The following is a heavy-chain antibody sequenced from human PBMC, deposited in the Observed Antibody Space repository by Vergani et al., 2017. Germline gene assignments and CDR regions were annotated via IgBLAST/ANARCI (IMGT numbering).Heavy chain of an antibody. CDR3: ARLVREPQD. Sequence: HLVQSGAELKTPGESLKISCEGSENSFSNFYVGWVRQMPGKGLEWIGMVSPGDSDLRYSPSFQGQVTISTDKSINTAFLQWRSLKASDTAMYYCARLVREPQDWGQGTLVTVSS. CDR1: ENSFSNFY. CDR2: VSPGDSDL. D-gene: IGHD1-26*01. V-gene: IGHV5-51*01. J-gene: IGHJ4*02.